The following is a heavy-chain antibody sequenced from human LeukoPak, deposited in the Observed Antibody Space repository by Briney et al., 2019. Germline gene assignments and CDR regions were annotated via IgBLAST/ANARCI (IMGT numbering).Heavy chain of an antibody. V-gene: IGHV3-30-3*01. CDR3: ARGALWNWACIDY. Sequence: PGRSLRLSCAASGFTFSNYAMHWVRQAPGKGLEWVAGMSYDGNNKYYADSVKGRFTISRDNSKNTLYLQMNSLRAEDTAVYYCARGALWNWACIDYWGQGTLVIVSS. D-gene: IGHD1-7*01. CDR2: MSYDGNNK. CDR1: GFTFSNYA. J-gene: IGHJ4*02.